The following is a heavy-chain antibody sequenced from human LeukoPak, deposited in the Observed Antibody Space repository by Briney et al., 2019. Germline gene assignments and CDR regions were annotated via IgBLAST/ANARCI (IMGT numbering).Heavy chain of an antibody. CDR2: IWNDGSNK. J-gene: IGHJ4*02. CDR3: ARGEGYDILTGYYPFDY. V-gene: IGHV3-33*01. CDR1: GFTFSSYG. Sequence: GRSLRLSCAAAGFTFSSYGMHRARQAPGKGLVWAADIWNDGSNKYYADSVKGRFNISRDNSKMTLYIQMGSLRVNDMAVYYCARGEGYDILTGYYPFDYWGQGTLVTVSS. D-gene: IGHD3-9*01.